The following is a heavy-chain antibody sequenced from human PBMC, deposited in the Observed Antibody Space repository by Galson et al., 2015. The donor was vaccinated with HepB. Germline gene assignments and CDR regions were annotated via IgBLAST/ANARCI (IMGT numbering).Heavy chain of an antibody. V-gene: IGHV3-15*05. CDR3: ASNWLF. J-gene: IGHJ4*02. CDR2: IKNKGGGFTT. D-gene: IGHD5-12*01. CDR1: GFVFSNAW. Sequence: SLRLSCAASGASGFVFSNAWMNWLRQAPGKGLEWVGRIKNKGGGFTTDYAAPVRGRFTVSRDDSEKRLYLQMDSLKTEDTGVYYCASNWLFWGQGTLVTVSS.